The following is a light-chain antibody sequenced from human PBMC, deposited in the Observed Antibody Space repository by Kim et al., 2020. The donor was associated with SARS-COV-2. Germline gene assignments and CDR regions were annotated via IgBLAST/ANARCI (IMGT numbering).Light chain of an antibody. CDR2: FAS. CDR3: QQYNKWPPG. J-gene: IGKJ3*01. V-gene: IGKV3-15*01. CDR1: QSVNSN. Sequence: VSPGERAPLSCRASQSVNSNLAWYQQKPGQTPRLLIYFASTRATGILARFSGSGSGTEFTLTISSLQSEDFAVYYCQQYNKWPPGFGPGTKVDIK.